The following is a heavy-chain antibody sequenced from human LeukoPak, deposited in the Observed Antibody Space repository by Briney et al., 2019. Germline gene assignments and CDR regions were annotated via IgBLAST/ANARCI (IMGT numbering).Heavy chain of an antibody. J-gene: IGHJ3*02. CDR1: GYTFTSYY. Sequence: GASVKVSCKASGYTFTSYYMHWVRQAPGQGLEWMGIINPSGGSTSYAQKFQGRVTMTRDTSTSTVYMELNSLRSEDTAVYYCARDLADDAFDIWGQGTMVTVSS. D-gene: IGHD3-16*01. CDR3: ARDLADDAFDI. V-gene: IGHV1-46*01. CDR2: INPSGGST.